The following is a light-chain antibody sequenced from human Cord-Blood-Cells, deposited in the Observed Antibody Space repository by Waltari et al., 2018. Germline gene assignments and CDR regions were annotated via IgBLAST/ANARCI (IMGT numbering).Light chain of an antibody. J-gene: IGKJ5*01. CDR3: MQALQTPT. V-gene: IGKV2-28*01. CDR2: LGS. CDR1: QSLLHSNGYNY. Sequence: IGMTQYPLSLPVTPGEPASISCRSSQSLLHSNGYNYLDWYLQNQGQSPQLLIYLGSNRASGVPDRFSGSGSGTDFTLKISRVEAEDVGVYYCMQALQTPTFGQGTRLEIK.